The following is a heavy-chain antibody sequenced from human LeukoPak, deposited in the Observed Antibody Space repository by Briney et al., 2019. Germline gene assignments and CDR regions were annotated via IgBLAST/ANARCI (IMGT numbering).Heavy chain of an antibody. CDR2: ISGSGGST. Sequence: QSGGSLRLSCAASGFAFGDYAMTWVRQAPGKGLEWVSAISGSGGSTYYADSVKGRFTISRDNSKNTLYLQMNSLRAEDTAVYYCAKDRDSSGWYGRYFDYWGQGTLVTVSS. CDR3: AKDRDSSGWYGRYFDY. J-gene: IGHJ4*02. CDR1: GFAFGDYA. D-gene: IGHD6-19*01. V-gene: IGHV3-23*01.